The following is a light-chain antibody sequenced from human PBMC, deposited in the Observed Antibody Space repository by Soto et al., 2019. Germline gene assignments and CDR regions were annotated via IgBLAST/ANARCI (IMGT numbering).Light chain of an antibody. V-gene: IGKV3-20*01. J-gene: IGKJ1*01. CDR3: QQYGSSPPRT. CDR2: GAS. Sequence: EMLLTQSPGILSLSPRESATLSCRASQSVSNDFLAWYQQKPGQAPRLLIYGASTRATDVPDRFSGSGSGADFTLTISRLEPEDFAVYYCQQYGSSPPRTFGQGTKVDI. CDR1: QSVSNDF.